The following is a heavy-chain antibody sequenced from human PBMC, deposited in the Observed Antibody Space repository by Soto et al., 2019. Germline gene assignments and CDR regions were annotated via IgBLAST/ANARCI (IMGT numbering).Heavy chain of an antibody. CDR1: GYTFTSYG. CDR2: ISAYNSNT. V-gene: IGHV1-18*04. CDR3: ARDLEGYCSGGSCYSSYYYYGMDV. J-gene: IGHJ6*02. D-gene: IGHD2-15*01. Sequence: AASVKVSCKASGYTFTSYGISWVRQAPGQGLEWMGWISAYNSNTNYAQKLQGRVTMTTDTSTSTAYMELRSLRSDDTAVYYCARDLEGYCSGGSCYSSYYYYGMDVWGQGTTVTVSS.